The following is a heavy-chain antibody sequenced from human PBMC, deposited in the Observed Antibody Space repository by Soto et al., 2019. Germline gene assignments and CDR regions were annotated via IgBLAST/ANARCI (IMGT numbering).Heavy chain of an antibody. J-gene: IGHJ4*02. CDR3: ARVWVTMIVADY. CDR2: IYYSGST. Sequence: QLPLQESGPGLVKPSETLSLTCTVSGGSISSSSYYWGWIRQPPGKGLEWIGSIYYSGSTYYNPSLKSRVTISVDTSKNQFSLKLSSVTAADTAVYYCARVWVTMIVADYWGQGTLVTVSS. V-gene: IGHV4-39*01. D-gene: IGHD3-22*01. CDR1: GGSISSSSYY.